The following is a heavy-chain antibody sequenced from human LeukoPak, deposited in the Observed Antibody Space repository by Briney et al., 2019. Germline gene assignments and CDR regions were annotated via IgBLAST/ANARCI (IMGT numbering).Heavy chain of an antibody. Sequence: ASVKVSCKASGGTFSSYAISWVRQAPGQGLEWMGWISAYNGNTNYAQKLQGRVTMTTDTSTSTAYMELRSLRSDDTAVYYCARAITMIVVVNDAFDIWGQGTMATVSS. J-gene: IGHJ3*02. D-gene: IGHD3-22*01. V-gene: IGHV1-18*01. CDR3: ARAITMIVVVNDAFDI. CDR2: ISAYNGNT. CDR1: GGTFSSYA.